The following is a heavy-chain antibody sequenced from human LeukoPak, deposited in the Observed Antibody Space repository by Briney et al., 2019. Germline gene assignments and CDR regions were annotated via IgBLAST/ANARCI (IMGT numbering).Heavy chain of an antibody. V-gene: IGHV4-61*02. Sequence: SETLSLTCTVSGGSISSGSYYWSWIRQPAGKGLEWIGRIYTSGSTNYNPSLKSRVTISVDTSKNQFSLKLSSVTAADTAVYYCARGVGATGWFDPCGQGTLVTVSS. J-gene: IGHJ5*02. CDR3: ARGVGATGWFDP. CDR1: GGSISSGSYY. CDR2: IYTSGST. D-gene: IGHD1-26*01.